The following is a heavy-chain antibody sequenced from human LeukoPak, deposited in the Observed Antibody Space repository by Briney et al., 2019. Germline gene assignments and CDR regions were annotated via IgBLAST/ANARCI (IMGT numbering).Heavy chain of an antibody. D-gene: IGHD2-15*01. CDR2: ISGSDGGT. J-gene: IGHJ4*02. V-gene: IGHV3-23*01. CDR3: AKAPLGRCSGAICYYFDY. Sequence: GGSLTLSCAASGFTFKNYAMSWVRQPPAKEGEGVSAISGSDGGTYYAHSVKGRVTISIDNSKNTLYLQMNSLTAEDAAVYYCAKAPLGRCSGAICYYFDYWGQGSLVTVS. CDR1: GFTFKNYA.